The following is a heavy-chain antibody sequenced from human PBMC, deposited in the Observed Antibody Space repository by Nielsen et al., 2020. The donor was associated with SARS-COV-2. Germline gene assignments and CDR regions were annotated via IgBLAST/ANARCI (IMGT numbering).Heavy chain of an antibody. J-gene: IGHJ5*02. CDR3: ARDNMYYYDSSGYYWGTYNWFDP. CDR2: INPSGGST. D-gene: IGHD3-22*01. V-gene: IGHV1-46*01. Sequence: WVRQAPGQGLEWMGIINPSGGSTSYAQKFQGRVTITRDTSASTAYMELSSLRSEDTAVYYCARDNMYYYDSSGYYWGTYNWFDPWGQGTLVTVSS.